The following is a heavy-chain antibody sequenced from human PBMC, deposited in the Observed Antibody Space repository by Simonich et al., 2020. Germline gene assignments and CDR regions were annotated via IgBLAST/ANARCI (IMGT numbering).Heavy chain of an antibody. Sequence: EVQLVEFGGGLVQPGVSLSLSCSASGFTFSSYWKSWVRQAPGKWLEWVGNIKEDGSVKHYVDSVKGRVTISRDNAKNSLYLQMNSLRAENTAVYYCARFRGRYFDWLFDYWGQGTLVTVSS. J-gene: IGHJ4*02. CDR1: GFTFSSYW. CDR2: IKEDGSVK. CDR3: ARFRGRYFDWLFDY. V-gene: IGHV3-7*01. D-gene: IGHD3-9*01.